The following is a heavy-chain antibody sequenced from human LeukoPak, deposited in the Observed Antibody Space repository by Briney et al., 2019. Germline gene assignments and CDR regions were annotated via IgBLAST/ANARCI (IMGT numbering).Heavy chain of an antibody. D-gene: IGHD6-6*01. J-gene: IGHJ5*02. CDR2: ISSSSSYI. CDR3: ARGGAAARPNWFDP. CDR1: GFTFSSYS. Sequence: GGSLRLSCAASGFTFSSYSMNWVRQAPGKGLEWVSSISSSSSYIYYADSVKGRFTISRDNAKNSLYLQMNSLRAEDTAVYYCARGGAAARPNWFDPWGQGTLVTVSS. V-gene: IGHV3-21*01.